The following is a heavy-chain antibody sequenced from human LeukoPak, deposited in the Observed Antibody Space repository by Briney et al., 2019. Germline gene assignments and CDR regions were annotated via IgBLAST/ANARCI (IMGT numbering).Heavy chain of an antibody. CDR3: ARQGRDGYRNGGDY. D-gene: IGHD5-24*01. CDR1: GYSFTSYW. Sequence: GESLKISCKGSGYSFTSYWIGWVRQMPGKGLEWMGAIYPGDSDIRYSPSFQGQVTISADKSITTAYLQWSSLQASDTAVYYCARQGRDGYRNGGDYWGQGTLVTVSS. CDR2: IYPGDSDI. J-gene: IGHJ4*02. V-gene: IGHV5-51*01.